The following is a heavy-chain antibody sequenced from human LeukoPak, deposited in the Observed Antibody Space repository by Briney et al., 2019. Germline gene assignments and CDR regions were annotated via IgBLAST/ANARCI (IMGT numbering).Heavy chain of an antibody. CDR3: ARETLTLMGGYYFDY. J-gene: IGHJ4*02. CDR1: GFTVSSNY. D-gene: IGHD3-16*01. Sequence: GGSLRLSCAASGFTVSSNYMSWVRQAPGKGLEWVSVIYSGGSTYYADSVKGRFTISRDNSKNTLYLQMNSLRAEDTAVYYCARETLTLMGGYYFDYWGQGTLVTVSS. CDR2: IYSGGST. V-gene: IGHV3-66*01.